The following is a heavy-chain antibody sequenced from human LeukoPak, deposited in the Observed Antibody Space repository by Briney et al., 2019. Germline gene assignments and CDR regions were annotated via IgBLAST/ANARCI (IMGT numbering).Heavy chain of an antibody. Sequence: SQSLSLTCTVSAGSISSTTSYCGWIRQPRGKGLEWIASFYYSGRTYYNPSLKSRVTISVDTSKNQFSLKLSSVTAADTAVYYCARHLLGYCSGGNCYYFDFWGQGTLVTVSS. CDR1: AGSISSTTSY. J-gene: IGHJ4*02. V-gene: IGHV4-39*01. CDR2: FYYSGRT. D-gene: IGHD2-15*01. CDR3: ARHLLGYCSGGNCYYFDF.